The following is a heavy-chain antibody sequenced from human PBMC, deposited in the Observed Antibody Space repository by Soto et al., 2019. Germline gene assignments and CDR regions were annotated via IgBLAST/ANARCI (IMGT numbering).Heavy chain of an antibody. CDR1: GYTFTGYY. CDR2: FDPEDGET. D-gene: IGHD1-1*01. J-gene: IGHJ4*02. Sequence: ASVKVSCKASGYTFTGYYMHWVRQAPGKGLEWMGGFDPEDGETIYAQKFQGRVTMTEDTSTDTAYMELSSLRSEDTAVYYCATTGGYSPSDYYFDYWGQGTLVTVSS. CDR3: ATTGGYSPSDYYFDY. V-gene: IGHV1-24*01.